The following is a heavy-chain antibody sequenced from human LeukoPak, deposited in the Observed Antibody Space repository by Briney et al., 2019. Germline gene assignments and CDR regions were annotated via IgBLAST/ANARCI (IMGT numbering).Heavy chain of an antibody. V-gene: IGHV3-64*04. CDR1: GFTFSNYA. D-gene: IGHD2-2*01. J-gene: IGHJ4*02. CDR3: AASLPNIVVVPATKGPFGY. CDR2: ISSNGGST. Sequence: GGSLRLSCSASGFTFSNYAMHWVRQAPGKGLEYVSTISSNGGSTYYADSVKGRFTISRDNSKNTLYLQMNSLRAEDTAVYYCAASLPNIVVVPATKGPFGYWGQGTLVTVSS.